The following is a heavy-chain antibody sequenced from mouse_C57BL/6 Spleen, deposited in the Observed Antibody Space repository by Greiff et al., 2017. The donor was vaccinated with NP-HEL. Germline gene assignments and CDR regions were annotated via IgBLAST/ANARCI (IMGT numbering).Heavy chain of an antibody. D-gene: IGHD1-1*01. CDR1: GFSLTSYG. Sequence: VQLQQSGPGLVQPSQSLSITCTVSGFSLTSYGVHWVRQSPGKGLEWLGVIWSGGSTDYNAAFISRLSISKDNSKSQVFFKMNSLQADDTAIYYCATPYYGSSYERYFDVWGTGTTVTVSS. V-gene: IGHV2-2*01. CDR2: IWSGGST. J-gene: IGHJ1*03. CDR3: ATPYYGSSYERYFDV.